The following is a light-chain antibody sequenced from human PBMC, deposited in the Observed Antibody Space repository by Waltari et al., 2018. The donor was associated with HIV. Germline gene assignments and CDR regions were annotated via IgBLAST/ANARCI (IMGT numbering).Light chain of an antibody. Sequence: QSALTQPASVSGSPGQSITISCTGSDVGNYNLVSWYQQDPGKAPKLMIFEVTKRPSGGSDRFSGSKSGNTASLTISGLQAEDEADYYCASYGGTSNFVFGGGTRVTVL. J-gene: IGLJ2*01. V-gene: IGLV2-23*02. CDR1: DVGNYNL. CDR3: ASYGGTSNFV. CDR2: EVT.